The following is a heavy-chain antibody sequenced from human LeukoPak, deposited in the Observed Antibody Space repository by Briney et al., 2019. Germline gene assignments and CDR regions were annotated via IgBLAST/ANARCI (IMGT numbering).Heavy chain of an antibody. CDR2: FDPEDGET. CDR1: GYTLTELS. J-gene: IGHJ3*02. V-gene: IGHV1-24*01. Sequence: ASVKVSCKVSGYTLTELSMHWVRQAPGKGLEWMGGFDPEDGETIYAQKFQGRVTMTEDTSTDTAYMELSSLRSEDTAVYCCAKKNSGSYFRNAFDIWGQGTMVTVSS. D-gene: IGHD1-26*01. CDR3: AKKNSGSYFRNAFDI.